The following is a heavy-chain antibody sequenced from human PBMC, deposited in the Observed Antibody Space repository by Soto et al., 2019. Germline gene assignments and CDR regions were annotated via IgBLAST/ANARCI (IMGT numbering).Heavy chain of an antibody. V-gene: IGHV5-10-1*01. CDR3: ASSPRGYCSSTSCRELGNYYGMDV. CDR1: EYSFTNYW. CDR2: IDPSDSYT. Sequence: GESLKISCKGSEYSFTNYWISWVRQMPGKGLEWMGRIDPSDSYTNYSPSFQGHVTISADKSISTAYLQWSSLKASDTAMYYCASSPRGYCSSTSCRELGNYYGMDVWGQGTTVTVSS. D-gene: IGHD2-2*01. J-gene: IGHJ6*02.